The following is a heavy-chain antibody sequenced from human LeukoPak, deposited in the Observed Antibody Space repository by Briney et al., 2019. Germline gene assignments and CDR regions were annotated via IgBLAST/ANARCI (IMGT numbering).Heavy chain of an antibody. V-gene: IGHV4-61*08. CDR3: ARGGRWDSSGYYLNDAFDI. J-gene: IGHJ3*02. CDR1: GGSISSGGYY. CDR2: IYYSGST. D-gene: IGHD3-22*01. Sequence: SQTLSLTCTVSGGSISSGGYYWSWIRQHPGKGLEWIGYIYYSGSTNYNPSLKSRVTISVDTSKNQFSLKLSSVTAADTAVYYCARGGRWDSSGYYLNDAFDIWGQGTMVTVSS.